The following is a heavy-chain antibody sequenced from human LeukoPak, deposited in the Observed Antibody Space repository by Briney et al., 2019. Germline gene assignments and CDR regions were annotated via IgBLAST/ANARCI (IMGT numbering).Heavy chain of an antibody. CDR2: INPSGGTT. J-gene: IGHJ4*01. CDR1: GYIFTTYF. V-gene: IGHV1-46*01. Sequence: ASVKVSCKASGYIFTTYFMHWVRQAPGQGLEWMGFINPSGGTTGYSQKFQGRVTMTRDTSTSKDYMALSSLRSEDTAVYYCARVRGHGDMIDYWGQGTLVTVSS. CDR3: ARVRGHGDMIDY. D-gene: IGHD3-10*01.